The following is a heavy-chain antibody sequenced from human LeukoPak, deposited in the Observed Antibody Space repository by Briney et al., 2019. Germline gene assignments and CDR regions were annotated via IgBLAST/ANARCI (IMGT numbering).Heavy chain of an antibody. V-gene: IGHV3-7*01. Sequence: PGGSLRLSCAASGFTLITYWMTWVRQAPGKGLEWVANINQDGSEKYYVGSVKGRFTISRDNARNSLYLQMNSLRAEDTAVYYCARRPGFILRPFDYWGQGTLVTVSS. CDR2: INQDGSEK. J-gene: IGHJ4*02. CDR3: ARRPGFILRPFDY. D-gene: IGHD1-26*01. CDR1: GFTLITYW.